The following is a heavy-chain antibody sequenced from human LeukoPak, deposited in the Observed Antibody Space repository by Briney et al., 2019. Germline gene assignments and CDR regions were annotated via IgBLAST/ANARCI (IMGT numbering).Heavy chain of an antibody. V-gene: IGHV1-69*05. CDR1: GGTFSSYA. CDR3: ARELSSGWGPYFDY. CDR2: IIPIFGTA. D-gene: IGHD6-19*01. Sequence: SVKVSCKASGGTFSSYAISWVRQAPGQGLEWMGGIIPIFGTANYAQKFQGRVTITTDESTSTAYIELSSLRSADTAVYYCARELSSGWGPYFDYWGQGTLVTVSS. J-gene: IGHJ4*02.